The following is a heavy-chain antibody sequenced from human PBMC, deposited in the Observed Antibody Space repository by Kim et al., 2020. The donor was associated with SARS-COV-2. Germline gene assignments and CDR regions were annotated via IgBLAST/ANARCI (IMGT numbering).Heavy chain of an antibody. CDR3: ARWGYYDILTGYYTESWYYFDY. D-gene: IGHD3-9*01. CDR1: GFTFSSYW. Sequence: GGSLRLSCAASGFTFSSYWMSWVRQAPGKGLEWVANIKQDGSEKYYVDSVKGRFTISRDNAKNSLYLQMNSLRAEDTAVYYCARWGYYDILTGYYTESWYYFDYWGQGTLVTVSS. V-gene: IGHV3-7*01. CDR2: IKQDGSEK. J-gene: IGHJ4*02.